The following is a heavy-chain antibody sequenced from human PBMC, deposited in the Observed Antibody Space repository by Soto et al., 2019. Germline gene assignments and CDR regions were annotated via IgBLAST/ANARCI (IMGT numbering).Heavy chain of an antibody. V-gene: IGHV3-33*01. CDR3: ARGALYYDILTGFDY. J-gene: IGHJ4*02. D-gene: IGHD3-9*01. Sequence: PGGSLRLSCAASGFTFSSYGMHWVRQAPGKGLEWVAVIWYDGSNKYYADSVKGRFTISRDNSKNTLYLQMNSLRAEDTAVYYCARGALYYDILTGFDYWGQVTLVTVSS. CDR1: GFTFSSYG. CDR2: IWYDGSNK.